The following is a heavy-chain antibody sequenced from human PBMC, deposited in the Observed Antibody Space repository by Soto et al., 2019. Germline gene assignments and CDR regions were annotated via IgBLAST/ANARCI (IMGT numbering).Heavy chain of an antibody. D-gene: IGHD6-19*01. Sequence: PGGSLRLSCAASGFTFSSYGMHWVRQAPGKGLEWVAVISYDGSNKYYADSVKGRFTISRDNSKNTLYLQMNSLRAEDTAVYYCAKDTQYSSGSRWFDPWGQGTPVTVSS. CDR2: ISYDGSNK. CDR3: AKDTQYSSGSRWFDP. J-gene: IGHJ5*02. CDR1: GFTFSSYG. V-gene: IGHV3-30*18.